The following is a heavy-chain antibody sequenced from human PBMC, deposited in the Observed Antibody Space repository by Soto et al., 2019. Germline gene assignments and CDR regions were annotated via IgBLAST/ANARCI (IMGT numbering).Heavy chain of an antibody. CDR2: VSPDDGNT. J-gene: IGHJ4*02. V-gene: IGHV1-18*01. CDR1: GYTFSSYT. Sequence: ASVKVSCKTRGYTFSSYTIAWVRQAPGQGLEWLGWVSPDDGNTEYEQKFQGRVTMTADTLTNNAYMELRSLKYDDTAVYYCARVQAPSGASLHWGQATQVTVSS. D-gene: IGHD2-15*01. CDR3: ARVQAPSGASLH.